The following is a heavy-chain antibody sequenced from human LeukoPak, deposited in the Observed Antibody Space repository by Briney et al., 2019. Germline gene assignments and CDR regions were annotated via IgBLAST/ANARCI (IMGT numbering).Heavy chain of an antibody. D-gene: IGHD6-19*01. CDR2: INAANGNT. J-gene: IGHJ5*02. Sequence: ASVKVSCKTSGFTFTTYTMHWVRQAPGQRLEWMGWINAANGNTQYSQKFQGRVTITRDTSASTAYTELSSLRSEDTAVYYCARGAPIRVAVAATFDPWGQGTLVTVPS. CDR1: GFTFTTYT. CDR3: ARGAPIRVAVAATFDP. V-gene: IGHV1-3*01.